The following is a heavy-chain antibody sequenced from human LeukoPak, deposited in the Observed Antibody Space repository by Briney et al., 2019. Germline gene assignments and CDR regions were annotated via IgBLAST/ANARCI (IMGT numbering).Heavy chain of an antibody. CDR2: IIPIFGTA. D-gene: IGHD6-13*01. CDR3: ARGEIAAAGTPDLSLGFDP. Sequence: ASVKVSCKASGGTFSSYAISWVRQAPGQGLEWMGGIIPIFGTANYAQKFQGRVTITADESTSTAYMELSSLRSEDTAVYYCARGEIAAAGTPDLSLGFDPWGQGTLVTVSS. CDR1: GGTFSSYA. J-gene: IGHJ5*02. V-gene: IGHV1-69*13.